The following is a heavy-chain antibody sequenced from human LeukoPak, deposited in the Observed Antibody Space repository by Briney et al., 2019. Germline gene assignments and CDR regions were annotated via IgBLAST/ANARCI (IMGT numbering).Heavy chain of an antibody. V-gene: IGHV3-21*01. Sequence: GGSLRLSCAASGFIFSSYSMNWVRQVPGKGLEWVSSISATSTYIYYADSVKGRFTISRDNAKNSLYLQMNSLRAEDTAVYYCAREGSTRTYYDILTGYASNWFDPWGQGTLVTVSS. D-gene: IGHD3-9*01. J-gene: IGHJ5*02. CDR3: AREGSTRTYYDILTGYASNWFDP. CDR1: GFIFSSYS. CDR2: ISATSTYI.